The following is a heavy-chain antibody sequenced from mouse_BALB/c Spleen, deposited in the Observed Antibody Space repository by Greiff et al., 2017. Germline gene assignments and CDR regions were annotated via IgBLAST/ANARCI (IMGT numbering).Heavy chain of an antibody. V-gene: IGHV5-4*02. J-gene: IGHJ3*01. Sequence: DVHLVESGGGLVKPGGSLKLSCAASGFTFSDYYMYWVRQTPEKSLEWVATISDCGSYTYYTDSVKGRFTISRDNAKNKLYLQMSSLKSEDTAMYYCARRGNEPFAYWGQGTLVTVSA. CDR3: ARRGNEPFAY. CDR2: ISDCGSYT. CDR1: GFTFSDYY.